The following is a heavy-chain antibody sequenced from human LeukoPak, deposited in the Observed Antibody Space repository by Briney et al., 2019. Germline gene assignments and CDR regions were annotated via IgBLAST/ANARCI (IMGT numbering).Heavy chain of an antibody. V-gene: IGHV1-8*01. D-gene: IGHD3-22*01. J-gene: IGHJ4*02. CDR1: GYTFTSYE. CDR3: ARGLGSYDSSELTWPMISF. Sequence: ASVKVSCKASGYTFTSYEINWVRQATGQGLEWMGWMNPNSGDTALAQKLQGRITMTRSTSISTAYMELSSLRSEDTAVYYCARGLGSYDSSELTWPMISFWGQGTLVTVSS. CDR2: MNPNSGDT.